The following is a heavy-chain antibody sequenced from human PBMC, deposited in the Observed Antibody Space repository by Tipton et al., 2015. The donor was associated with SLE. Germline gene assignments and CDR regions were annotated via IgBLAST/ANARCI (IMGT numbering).Heavy chain of an antibody. D-gene: IGHD6-13*01. Sequence: TLSLTCTVSGGSISSGSYYWSWIRQPAGKGLEWIGRIYTSGSTNYNPSLKSRVTISVDTPKNQFSLKLSSVTAADTAVYYCARAMWSSSWFYYCDYWGQGTLVTVSS. J-gene: IGHJ4*02. CDR2: IYTSGST. CDR1: GGSISSGSYY. V-gene: IGHV4-61*02. CDR3: ARAMWSSSWFYYCDY.